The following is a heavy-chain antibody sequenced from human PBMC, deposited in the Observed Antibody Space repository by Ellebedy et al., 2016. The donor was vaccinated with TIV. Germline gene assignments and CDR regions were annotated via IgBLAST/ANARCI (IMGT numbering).Heavy chain of an antibody. CDR1: GFTFSRYA. J-gene: IGHJ2*01. Sequence: GESLKISCEASGFTFSRYAMSWVRQAPGKGLEWVSGISDDGGQSHYPASARGRFTISRDNSKKTVYLQIKNLRAEDTAVYYCAKEATAAGTAIFHLWGRGTRVIVSS. CDR3: AKEATAAGTAIFHL. CDR2: ISDDGGQS. V-gene: IGHV3-23*01. D-gene: IGHD6-13*01.